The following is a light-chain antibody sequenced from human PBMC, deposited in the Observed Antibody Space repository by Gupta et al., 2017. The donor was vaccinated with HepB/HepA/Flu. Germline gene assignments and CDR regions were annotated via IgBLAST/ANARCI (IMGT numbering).Light chain of an antibody. Sequence: ELVLTQSPGTLSLSPGERATLSCRASQSVSSNYLAWYQQKPGQAPRLLIHGASDRTTGIPDKCSGSGSGTDFTLTIRRLEPEDFAVEYCRQYGISPYTFGQGTELEIK. CDR1: QSVSSNY. V-gene: IGKV3-20*01. J-gene: IGKJ2*01. CDR2: GAS. CDR3: RQYGISPYT.